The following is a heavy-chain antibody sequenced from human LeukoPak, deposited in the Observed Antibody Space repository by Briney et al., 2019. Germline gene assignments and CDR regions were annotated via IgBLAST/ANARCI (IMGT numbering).Heavy chain of an antibody. CDR1: GGSICDNY. CDR2: IYNPGST. D-gene: IGHD3-3*01. J-gene: IGHJ6*03. V-gene: IGHV4-59*12. Sequence: PSETLSLTCSVSGGSICDNYWSWIRQPPGKGLEWIGYIYNPGSTNYNPSLRSRVTMSVDTSKNQFSLRLTSVTAADTAIYYCARVWGGLGFLEWIQHMDVWGNGTTVIVSS. CDR3: ARVWGGLGFLEWIQHMDV.